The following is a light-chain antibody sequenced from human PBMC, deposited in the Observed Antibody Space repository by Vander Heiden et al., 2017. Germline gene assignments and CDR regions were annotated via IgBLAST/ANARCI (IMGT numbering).Light chain of an antibody. CDR2: DVN. J-gene: IGLJ1*01. Sequence: QSALTQPASVSGSPGQSITISCTGTSSDVGGYNYVPWYQQYPNKAPKVIIYDVNDRPSGVSDRFSGSKFGNTASLTISGLQPEDEADYYCSSFTTSSTYVFGTGTKVTVL. CDR3: SSFTTSSTYV. V-gene: IGLV2-14*03. CDR1: SSDVGGYNY.